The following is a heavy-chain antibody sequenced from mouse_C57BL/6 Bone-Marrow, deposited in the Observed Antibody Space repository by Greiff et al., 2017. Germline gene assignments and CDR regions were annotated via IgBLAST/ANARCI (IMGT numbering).Heavy chain of an antibody. CDR2: IDPSDSYT. D-gene: IGHD2-5*01. CDR1: GYTFTSYW. V-gene: IGHV1-69*01. J-gene: IGHJ4*01. Sequence: QVQLQQPGAELVMPGASVKLSCKASGYTFTSYWMHWVKQRPGQGLEWIGEIDPSDSYTNYNQKFKGKSTLTVDKSSSTAYMQLSSLTSEDSAVYYCARNAADYSNYFYYYAMDYWGQGTSVTVSS. CDR3: ARNAADYSNYFYYYAMDY.